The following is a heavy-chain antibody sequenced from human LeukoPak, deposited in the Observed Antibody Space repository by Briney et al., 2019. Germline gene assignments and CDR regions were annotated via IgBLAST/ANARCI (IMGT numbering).Heavy chain of an antibody. D-gene: IGHD1-26*01. Sequence: SETLSLTCTVSGGSISSSSYYWGWIRQPPGKGLEWIGSIYYSGSTYYNPSLKSRVTISVDTSKNQFSLKLSSVTAADTAVYYYARNSVPTRIVGATRYFDYWGQGTLVTVSS. CDR2: IYYSGST. J-gene: IGHJ4*02. CDR1: GGSISSSSYY. V-gene: IGHV4-39*01. CDR3: ARNSVPTRIVGATRYFDY.